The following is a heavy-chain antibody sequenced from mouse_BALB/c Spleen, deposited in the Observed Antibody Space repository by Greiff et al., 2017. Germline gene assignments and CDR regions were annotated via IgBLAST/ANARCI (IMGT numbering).Heavy chain of an antibody. CDR2: LSSGSSII. CDR1: GFSFSCFG. J-gene: IGHJ2*01. CDR3: ARRHSYPCYYDY. V-gene: IGHV5-17*02. Sequence: EVMLVEPGGGLVQPGGSRILSCAASGFSFSCFGMHWVRQSPVKGLEWVAYLSSGSSIIYYADTVKGRFTISRDNPKNTLFLQMTSLRSEDTAMYDCARRHSYPCYYDYWGQGTTLTVSS. D-gene: IGHD1-1*01.